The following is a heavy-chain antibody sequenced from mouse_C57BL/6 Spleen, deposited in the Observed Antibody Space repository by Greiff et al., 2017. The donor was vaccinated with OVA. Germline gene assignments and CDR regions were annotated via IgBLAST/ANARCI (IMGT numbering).Heavy chain of an antibody. J-gene: IGHJ2*01. Sequence: VQLQQSGAELVRPGSSVKLSCKASGYTFTSYWMDWVKQRPGQGLEWIGNIYPSDSETHYNQKFKDKATLTVDKSSSTAYMQLSSLTSEDSAVYYCARSHSNYVYYFDYWGQGTTLTVSS. CDR1: GYTFTSYW. V-gene: IGHV1-61*01. CDR2: IYPSDSET. CDR3: ARSHSNYVYYFDY. D-gene: IGHD2-5*01.